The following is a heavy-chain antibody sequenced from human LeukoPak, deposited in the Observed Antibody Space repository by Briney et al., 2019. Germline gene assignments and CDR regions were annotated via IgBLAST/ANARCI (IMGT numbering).Heavy chain of an antibody. CDR2: ITENGGGT. Sequence: GGSLRLSCEGSGFSFSSYYMSWVRQAPGKGLEWVSSITENGGGTYYADSVKGRFIISRDNSKNTLYLQMNSLRVDDTAIYYCTKGKVNQVGGLDCWGQETLVTVSS. J-gene: IGHJ4*02. V-gene: IGHV3-23*01. CDR3: TKGKVNQVGGLDC. D-gene: IGHD1-26*01. CDR1: GFSFSSYY.